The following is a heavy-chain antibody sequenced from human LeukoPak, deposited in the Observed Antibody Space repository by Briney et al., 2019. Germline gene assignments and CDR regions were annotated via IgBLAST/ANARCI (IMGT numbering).Heavy chain of an antibody. D-gene: IGHD6-19*01. Sequence: GGSLRLSCVASGFTFRDFAMHWVRRAPGKGLEYVSALRSDGFTTYYADSVKGRFIISRDNSKNTLYLQMGSLRSEDMGMYYCARARRSGQQSYYCDFGGQGTPVTVSS. CDR3: ARARRSGQQSYYCDF. CDR2: LRSDGFTT. CDR1: GFTFRDFA. V-gene: IGHV3-64*02. J-gene: IGHJ4*02.